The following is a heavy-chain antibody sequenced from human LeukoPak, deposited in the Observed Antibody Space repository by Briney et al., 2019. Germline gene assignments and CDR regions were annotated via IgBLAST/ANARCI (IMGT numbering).Heavy chain of an antibody. CDR3: AREDWLLPDNDAFDI. D-gene: IGHD3/OR15-3a*01. V-gene: IGHV1-2*02. CDR2: INPNSGGT. CDR1: GYTFTGYY. Sequence: GASVKVSCKASGYTFTGYYMHWVRQAPGQGLEWMGWINPNSGGTNYAQKFQGRVTMTRDTSISTAYMELSRLRSDDTAVYYCAREDWLLPDNDAFDIWGQGTMVTVSS. J-gene: IGHJ3*02.